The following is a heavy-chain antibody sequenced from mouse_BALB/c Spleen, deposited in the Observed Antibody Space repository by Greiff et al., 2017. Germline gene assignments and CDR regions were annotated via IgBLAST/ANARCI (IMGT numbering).Heavy chain of an antibody. CDR2: IWAGGST. CDR1: GFSLTSYG. D-gene: IGHD2-3*01. V-gene: IGHV2-9*02. J-gene: IGHJ4*01. Sequence: VQGVESGPGLVAPSQSLSITCTASGFSLTSYGVHWVRQPPGKGLEWLGVIWAGGSTNYNSALMSRLSISKDNSKSQVFLKMNSLQTDDTAMYYCARAGEYDPYYAMDYWGQGTSVTVSA. CDR3: ARAGEYDPYYAMDY.